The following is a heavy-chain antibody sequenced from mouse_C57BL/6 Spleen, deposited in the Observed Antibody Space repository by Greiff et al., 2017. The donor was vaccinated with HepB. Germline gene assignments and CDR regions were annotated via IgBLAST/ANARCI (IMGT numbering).Heavy chain of an antibody. Sequence: VQLQQSGAELVKPGASVKISCKASGYAFSSYWMNWVKQRPGKGLEWIGQIYPGDGDTNYNGKFKGMATLTADKSSSTAYMQLSSLTSEDSAVYFCARLDSNLAWFAYWGQGTLVTVSA. J-gene: IGHJ3*01. CDR3: ARLDSNLAWFAY. CDR2: IYPGDGDT. D-gene: IGHD2-5*01. V-gene: IGHV1-80*01. CDR1: GYAFSSYW.